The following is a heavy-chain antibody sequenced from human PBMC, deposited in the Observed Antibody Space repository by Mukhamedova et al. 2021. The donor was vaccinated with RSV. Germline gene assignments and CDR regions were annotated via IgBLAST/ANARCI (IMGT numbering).Heavy chain of an antibody. CDR3: AKARSSGWSRPDAFDI. J-gene: IGHJ3*02. D-gene: IGHD6-19*01. V-gene: IGHV3-23*01. Sequence: VKGRFTNSRDNSKNTLYLQLNSLRAEDTAIYYCAKARSSGWSRPDAFDIWGQGTMVTVSS.